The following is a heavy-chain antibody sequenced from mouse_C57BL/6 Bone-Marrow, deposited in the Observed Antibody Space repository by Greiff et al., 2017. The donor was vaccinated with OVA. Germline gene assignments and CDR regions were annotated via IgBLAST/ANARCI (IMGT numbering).Heavy chain of an antibody. Sequence: QVQLKESGPGILQPSQTLSLTCSFSGFSLSTFGMGVGWIRQPSGQGLEWLAHIWWDDDKYYNPALKSRLTISKDTSKNQVFLKIANVDTADTATDYGARIGDYYGSSAWFAYWGQGTLVTVSA. CDR1: GFSLSTFGMG. J-gene: IGHJ3*01. CDR3: ARIGDYYGSSAWFAY. V-gene: IGHV8-8*01. D-gene: IGHD1-1*01. CDR2: IWWDDDK.